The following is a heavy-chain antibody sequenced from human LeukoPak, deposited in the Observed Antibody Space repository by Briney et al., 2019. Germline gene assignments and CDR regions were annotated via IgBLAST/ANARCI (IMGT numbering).Heavy chain of an antibody. Sequence: GGSLRPSRAASGFTVSNNYMSGVRQAPGKGLGGLSVIYSDGSTYYVDSVKGRFTIPRDNSKNTLYLQMNSLRVEDTAVYYCARGRNSFGIASSSWSHDVFDIWGQGTMVTVSS. CDR2: IYSDGST. V-gene: IGHV3-53*01. D-gene: IGHD6-13*01. J-gene: IGHJ3*02. CDR3: ARGRNSFGIASSSWSHDVFDI. CDR1: GFTVSNNY.